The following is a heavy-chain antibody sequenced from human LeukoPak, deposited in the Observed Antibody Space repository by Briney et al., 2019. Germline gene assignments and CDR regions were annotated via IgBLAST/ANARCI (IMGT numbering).Heavy chain of an antibody. J-gene: IGHJ6*03. D-gene: IGHD3-10*01. CDR2: IYTSGST. V-gene: IGHV4-4*07. Sequence: SETLSLTCTVSGGSISSYYWSWIRQPAGKGLEWIGRIYTSGSTNYNPSLKSRVTMSVDTSKNQFPLKLSSVTAADTAVYYCARAVGSGSFQTYYYYMDVWGKGTTVTISS. CDR3: ARAVGSGSFQTYYYYMDV. CDR1: GGSISSYY.